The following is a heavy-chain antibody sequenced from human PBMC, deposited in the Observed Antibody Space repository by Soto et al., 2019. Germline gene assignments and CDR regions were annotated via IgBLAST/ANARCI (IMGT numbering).Heavy chain of an antibody. J-gene: IGHJ4*02. V-gene: IGHV1-18*01. CDR2: ISPHNGNA. Sequence: QVHLVQSGPEVKKTGASVKVSCKTSGYPFTSTRLSGVRLAHGQGLEWMGWISPHNGNAKYAQKFQDRVTMTADTSASTVYMELSSIRSDDSAVFYWARDRSGVYDCWGQGTLGTVSA. D-gene: IGHD6-19*01. CDR1: GYPFTSTR. CDR3: ARDRSGVYDC.